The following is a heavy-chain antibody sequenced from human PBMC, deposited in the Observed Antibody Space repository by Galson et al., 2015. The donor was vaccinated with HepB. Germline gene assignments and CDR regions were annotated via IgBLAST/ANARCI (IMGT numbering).Heavy chain of an antibody. CDR2: INAGNGVT. J-gene: IGHJ3*02. CDR1: GYTFTSYA. V-gene: IGHV1-3*01. D-gene: IGHD1-26*01. Sequence: SVKVSCKASGYTFTSYAFHWVRQAPRQRLEWMGWINAGNGVTKYSQKFQDRVTITRDTSASTAYMELNSLRSEDTAVYYCAREGQSGSYYIAFDIWAQGTMVTVSS. CDR3: AREGQSGSYYIAFDI.